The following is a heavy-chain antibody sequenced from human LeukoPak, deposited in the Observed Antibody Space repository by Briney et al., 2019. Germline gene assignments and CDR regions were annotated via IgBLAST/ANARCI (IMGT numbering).Heavy chain of an antibody. CDR2: INHSGST. Sequence: PSETLSLTCAVYGGSFSGYYWSWIRQPPGKGREGIGEINHSGSTNYNPSLKSRVTISVDTSKNQFSLKLSSVTAADTAVYYCATTGARRRRGAPGAFDIWGQGTMVTVSS. CDR3: ATTGARRRRGAPGAFDI. D-gene: IGHD4-11*01. CDR1: GGSFSGYY. V-gene: IGHV4-34*01. J-gene: IGHJ3*02.